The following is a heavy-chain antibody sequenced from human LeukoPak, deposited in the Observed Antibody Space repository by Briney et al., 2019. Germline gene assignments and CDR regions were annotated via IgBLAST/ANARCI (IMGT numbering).Heavy chain of an antibody. D-gene: IGHD3-10*01. CDR2: ISKSGTST. V-gene: IGHV3-48*01. J-gene: IGHJ4*02. CDR1: GFTFTSYA. Sequence: GGSLRLSCAASGFTFTSYAMSWVRQAPGKGLEWVSYISKSGTSTKYADSVKGRFSISRDNAKQSLYLQLNSLTAEDTAVYYCARVRSSGSPLDYWGQGTLVTVSS. CDR3: ARVRSSGSPLDY.